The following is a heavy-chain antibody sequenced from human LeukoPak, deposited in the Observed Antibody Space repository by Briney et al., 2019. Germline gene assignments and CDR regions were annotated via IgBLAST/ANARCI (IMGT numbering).Heavy chain of an antibody. Sequence: ASVKVSCKASTYTFTNYNISWVRQAPGQGLEWMGWISAYNGDTNYAQKLQGRVTMTTDTSTSTAYMELRSLRSDDTAVYYCAREDIVVVVADLYYYGMDVWGQGTTVTVSS. D-gene: IGHD2-15*01. J-gene: IGHJ6*02. CDR1: TYTFTNYN. CDR3: AREDIVVVVADLYYYGMDV. V-gene: IGHV1-18*01. CDR2: ISAYNGDT.